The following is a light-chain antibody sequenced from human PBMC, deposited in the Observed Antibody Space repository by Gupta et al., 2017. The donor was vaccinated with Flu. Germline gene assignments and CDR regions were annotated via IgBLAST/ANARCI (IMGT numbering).Light chain of an antibody. J-gene: IGLJ3*02. V-gene: IGLV2-23*01. Sequence: QSAFTQPASVSGSPGQSITISCTGTSNDVGSYNLVSWYQQHPGKVPKLMIYENKQRPARVSNRFSGSKSGNTASLTISGLQAEDEADYYCCSYATASWVFGGGTKVTVL. CDR2: ENK. CDR3: CSYATASWV. CDR1: SNDVGSYNL.